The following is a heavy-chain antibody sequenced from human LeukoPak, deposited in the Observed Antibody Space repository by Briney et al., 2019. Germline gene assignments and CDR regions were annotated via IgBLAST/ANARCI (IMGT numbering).Heavy chain of an antibody. V-gene: IGHV3-33*01. CDR1: GFTFSIYC. Sequence: GRSLTLSCAAAGFTFSIYCMHWVRQAAGKGLEWVAVILPEGSRQPLRDSVKGRFTIYRDNSKNTTYLQMNSLRAEDTAVYHCARGQSPSYYDMDVWGQGTTVTVPS. D-gene: IGHD6-19*01. CDR3: ARGQSPSYYDMDV. CDR2: ILPEGSRQ. J-gene: IGHJ6*02.